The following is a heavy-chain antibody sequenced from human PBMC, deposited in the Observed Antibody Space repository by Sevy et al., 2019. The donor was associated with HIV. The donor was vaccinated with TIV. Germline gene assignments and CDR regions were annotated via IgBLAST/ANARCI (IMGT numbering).Heavy chain of an antibody. J-gene: IGHJ4*02. Sequence: SETLSLTCAVSGGSISTDLYSWNWIRQPPGKGLEWIGYIFHSGNTYYNPSLKSRVTISIDRSKNQFSLNLSSVTAADTAVYYCARSSSAYPYHFDYWGQGTLFTVSS. CDR1: GGSISTDLYS. V-gene: IGHV4-30-2*01. CDR2: IFHSGNT. CDR3: ARSSSAYPYHFDY.